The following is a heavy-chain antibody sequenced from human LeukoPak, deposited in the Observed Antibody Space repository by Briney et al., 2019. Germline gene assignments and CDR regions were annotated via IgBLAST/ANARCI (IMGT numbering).Heavy chain of an antibody. CDR3: ARSGITMIVVVITDAFDI. Sequence: GASVKVSCKASGYTFTSYGISWVRQAPGQGLEWMGWISAYNGNTNYAQKLQGRVTITADKSTSTAYMELSSLRSEDTAVYYCARSGITMIVVVITDAFDIWGQGTMVTVSS. J-gene: IGHJ3*02. D-gene: IGHD3-22*01. V-gene: IGHV1-18*01. CDR1: GYTFTSYG. CDR2: ISAYNGNT.